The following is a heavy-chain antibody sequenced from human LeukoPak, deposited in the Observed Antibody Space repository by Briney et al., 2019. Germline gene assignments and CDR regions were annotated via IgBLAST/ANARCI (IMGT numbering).Heavy chain of an antibody. CDR3: ARGRISSSY. Sequence: KLRETLSLTCTVSGGSISSGDNYWSWIRQPPGKGLEWIGYIYYSGSTFYNPSLKSRVTISIDTSKNQISLKLSSVTAADTAVYYCARGRISSSYWGQGTLVTVSS. CDR2: IYYSGST. D-gene: IGHD6-13*01. J-gene: IGHJ4*02. CDR1: GGSISSGDNY. V-gene: IGHV4-61*08.